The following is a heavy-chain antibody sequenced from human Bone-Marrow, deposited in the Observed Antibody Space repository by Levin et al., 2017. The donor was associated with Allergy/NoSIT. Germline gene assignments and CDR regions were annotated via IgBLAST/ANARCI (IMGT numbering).Heavy chain of an antibody. J-gene: IGHJ4*02. V-gene: IGHV3-23*01. CDR3: AKDYSGSGTSYPLFGS. Sequence: GESLKISCAASGFTFSSYAMSWVRQAPGKGLEWISAIGGSGTGTYYTDSVKGRFTISRDNSRNTLYLQMNNLRAEDTAIYFCAKDYSGSGTSYPLFGSWGQGTLVTVSS. CDR2: IGGSGTGT. CDR1: GFTFSSYA. D-gene: IGHD3-10*01.